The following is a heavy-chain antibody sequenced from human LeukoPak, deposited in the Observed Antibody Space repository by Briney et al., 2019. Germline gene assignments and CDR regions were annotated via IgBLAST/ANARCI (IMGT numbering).Heavy chain of an antibody. J-gene: IGHJ4*02. Sequence: GGSLRLSCAASGFTFSSYSITWVRQAPGKGLEWVSYISSSSSTIYYADSVKGRFTISRDNAKNSLYLQMNSLRAEDTAVYYCAREGGGYNFGYWGQGTLVTVSS. D-gene: IGHD3-22*01. CDR1: GFTFSSYS. V-gene: IGHV3-48*01. CDR3: AREGGGYNFGY. CDR2: ISSSSSTI.